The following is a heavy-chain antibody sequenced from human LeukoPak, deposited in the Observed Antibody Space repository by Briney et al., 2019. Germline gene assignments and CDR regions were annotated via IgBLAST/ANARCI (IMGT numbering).Heavy chain of an antibody. CDR2: IYYSGGA. D-gene: IGHD2-21*02. J-gene: IGHJ4*02. CDR3: ARTHCEGDCFSAIRY. Sequence: KPSETLSLTCTVSGGSISSYYWSWIRQPPGKGLEWIGYIYYSGGADYNPSLQSRVTISVDTSKNEFSLKVRSVTAADTAVYFCARTHCEGDCFSAIRYWGQGTPVTVSS. V-gene: IGHV4-59*12. CDR1: GGSISSYY.